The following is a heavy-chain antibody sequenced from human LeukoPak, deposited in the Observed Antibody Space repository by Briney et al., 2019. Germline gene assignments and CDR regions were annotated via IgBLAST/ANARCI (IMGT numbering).Heavy chain of an antibody. CDR2: FYTSGST. D-gene: IGHD5-18*01. V-gene: IGHV4-61*02. J-gene: IGHJ4*02. CDR1: GDSISSGDYY. CDR3: VKFKRRPRTYSYDYEF. Sequence: SQTLSLTCTVSGDSISSGDYYWSWIRQPAGKGLEWIGRFYTSGSTNYHPSLKSRVTISGDTSKNQFSLKLTSVTAADTAVFYCVKFKRRPRTYSYDYEFWGQGTLVTVSP.